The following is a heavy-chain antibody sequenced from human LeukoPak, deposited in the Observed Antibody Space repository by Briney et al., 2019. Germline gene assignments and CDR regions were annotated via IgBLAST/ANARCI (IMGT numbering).Heavy chain of an antibody. D-gene: IGHD3-22*01. CDR2: IYYSGST. J-gene: IGHJ5*02. CDR3: ARDRSYYDSSGLGLRWFDP. V-gene: IGHV4-61*01. Sequence: SETLSLTCTVSGGSIRSSYYYWSWIRQPPGKGLEWIGYIYYSGSTNYNPSLKSRVTISVDTSKNQFSLKLSSVTAADTAVYYCARDRSYYDSSGLGLRWFDPWGQGTLVTVSS. CDR1: GGSIRSSYYY.